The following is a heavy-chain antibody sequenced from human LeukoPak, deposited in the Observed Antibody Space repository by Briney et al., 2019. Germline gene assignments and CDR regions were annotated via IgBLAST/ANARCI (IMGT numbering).Heavy chain of an antibody. CDR1: GGSISSYY. J-gene: IGHJ4*02. Sequence: SETLSLTCTVSGGSISSYYWSWIRQPPGKGLEYVGYIYYRGSTYYNPSLKSRVTISVDTSKNQFSLKLSSVTAADTAVYYCARAGYYYGSGSYYNTPHFDYWGQGTLVTVSS. CDR2: IYYRGST. D-gene: IGHD3-10*01. V-gene: IGHV4-59*01. CDR3: ARAGYYYGSGSYYNTPHFDY.